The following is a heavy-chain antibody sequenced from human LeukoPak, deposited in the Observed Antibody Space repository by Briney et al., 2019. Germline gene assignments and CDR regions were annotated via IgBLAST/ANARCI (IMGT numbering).Heavy chain of an antibody. D-gene: IGHD6-19*01. V-gene: IGHV3-9*01. J-gene: IGHJ4*02. CDR1: GFIFNNYA. CDR3: AKDNRRHYTSGPNPDSLH. CDR2: ISWNSGTI. Sequence: GGSLRLSCAGSGFIFNNYAMHWVRQPPGKGLEWVSGISWNSGTIDYADSVRGRFTISRDNAKNSLYLQVDSLRVEDTAFYYCAKDNRRHYTSGPNPDSLHWGQGALVTVSS.